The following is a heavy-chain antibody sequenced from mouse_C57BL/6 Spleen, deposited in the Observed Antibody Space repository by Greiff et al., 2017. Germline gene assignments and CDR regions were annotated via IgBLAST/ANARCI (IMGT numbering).Heavy chain of an antibody. V-gene: IGHV1-50*01. CDR3: ARVLPYYAMDY. D-gene: IGHD1-1*01. J-gene: IGHJ4*01. CDR2: IDPSDSYT. CDR1: GYTFTSYW. Sequence: QVQLQQPGAELVKPGASVKMSCKASGYTFTSYWMQWVKQRPGQGLEWIGEIDPSDSYTNYNQKFKGKATLTVDTSSSTAYMQLSSLTSEYSAVYYCARVLPYYAMDYWGQGTSVTVSS.